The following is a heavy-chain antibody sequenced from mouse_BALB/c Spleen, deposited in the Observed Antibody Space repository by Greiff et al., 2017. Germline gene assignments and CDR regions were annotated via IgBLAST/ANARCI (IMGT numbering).Heavy chain of an antibody. V-gene: IGHV1-69*01. CDR1: GYTFTDYW. Sequence: QVQLQQPGAELVMPGASVKMSCKASGYTFTDYWMHWVKQRPGQGLEWIGAIDTSDSYTSYNQKFKGKATLTVDESSSTAYRQLSSLTSEDSAVYYCAREGGMDYWGQGTSVTVSS. J-gene: IGHJ4*01. CDR3: AREGGMDY. CDR2: IDTSDSYT.